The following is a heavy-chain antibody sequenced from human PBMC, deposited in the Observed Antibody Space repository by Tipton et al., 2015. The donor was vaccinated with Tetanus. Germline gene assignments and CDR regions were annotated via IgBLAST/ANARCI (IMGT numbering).Heavy chain of an antibody. V-gene: IGHV1-18*01. D-gene: IGHD1-26*01. Sequence: QLVQSGDEVKRPGASVKVSCKASGYTFTSYGIKWVRQAPGQGLEGMGWVSAYNGRTNYAQKVRDRVTMTTDTSTSTAYMELRSLRSDDTALYYCARDVRAEMGFDYWGRGTRVTVSS. CDR3: ARDVRAEMGFDY. J-gene: IGHJ4*02. CDR1: GYTFTSYG. CDR2: VSAYNGRT.